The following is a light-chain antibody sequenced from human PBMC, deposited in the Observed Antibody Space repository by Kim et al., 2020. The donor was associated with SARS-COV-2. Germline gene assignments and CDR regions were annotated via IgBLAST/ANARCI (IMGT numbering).Light chain of an antibody. CDR3: NSRDSSGYHVV. CDR2: DKN. Sequence: SSELTQDPAVSVALGQTVTITCQGDSLRLYYASWYQQKPGQAPLLVFYDKNSRPSGIPDRFSGSSSGNTASLTITRAQAEDEADYYCNSRDSSGYHVVFGGGTKVTVL. CDR1: SLRLYY. V-gene: IGLV3-19*01. J-gene: IGLJ2*01.